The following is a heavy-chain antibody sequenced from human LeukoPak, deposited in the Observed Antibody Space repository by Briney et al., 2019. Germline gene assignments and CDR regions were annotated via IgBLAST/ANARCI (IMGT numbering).Heavy chain of an antibody. D-gene: IGHD3-10*01. J-gene: IGHJ4*02. CDR2: INPNSGST. CDR3: ARDRRYYASDNYYKVGGRFDY. V-gene: IGHV1-46*01. Sequence: GASVKVSCKASGYTFTSYYMHWVRQAPGQGLEWMGIINPNSGSTTYAQKFQGRVTMTRDMSTSTVYMELSSLRSEDTAVYYCARDRRYYASDNYYKVGGRFDYWGQGTLVTVSS. CDR1: GYTFTSYY.